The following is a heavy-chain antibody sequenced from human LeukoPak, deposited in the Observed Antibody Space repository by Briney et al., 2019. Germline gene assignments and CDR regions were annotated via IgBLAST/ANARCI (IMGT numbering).Heavy chain of an antibody. J-gene: IGHJ4*02. CDR1: GFTFSSYW. CDR3: ARVLAGTTWIDY. D-gene: IGHD1-1*01. Sequence: GGSLRLSCAASGFTFSSYWMHWVRQAPGQGLVWVSRINSDGSSTSYADSVKGRFTISRDNAKNTLYLQMNSLRAEDTAVYYCARVLAGTTWIDYWGQGTLVTVSS. CDR2: INSDGSST. V-gene: IGHV3-74*01.